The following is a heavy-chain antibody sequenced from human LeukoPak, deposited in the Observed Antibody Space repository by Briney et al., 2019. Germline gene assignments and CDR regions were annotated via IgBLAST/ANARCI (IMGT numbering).Heavy chain of an antibody. Sequence: GGSLRLSCAASGLIVSGDYISWVRQAPGKGLEWVSAISGSGGSTYYADSVKGRFTISRDNSKNTLYLQMNSLRAEDTAVYYCAKDDDIVATMPVGWFDPWSQGTLVTVSS. CDR1: GLIVSGDY. J-gene: IGHJ5*02. D-gene: IGHD5-12*01. V-gene: IGHV3-23*01. CDR2: ISGSGGST. CDR3: AKDDDIVATMPVGWFDP.